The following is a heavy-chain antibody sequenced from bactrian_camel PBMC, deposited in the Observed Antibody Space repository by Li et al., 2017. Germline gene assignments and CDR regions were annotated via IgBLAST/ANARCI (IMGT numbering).Heavy chain of an antibody. Sequence: HVQLVESGGGSVQAGGSLKLSCVTSRYLFVGCGMAWYRHPSGAGRELVARIGGDDATTYADSVKGRFAISRDNAKRTLYLQMTNLQPEDTAVYYCAAVTGRLRVFGYWGQGTQVTVS. D-gene: IGHD2*01. CDR3: AAVTGRLRVFGY. CDR1: RYLFVGCG. V-gene: IGHV3S55*01. CDR2: IGGDDAT. J-gene: IGHJ6*01.